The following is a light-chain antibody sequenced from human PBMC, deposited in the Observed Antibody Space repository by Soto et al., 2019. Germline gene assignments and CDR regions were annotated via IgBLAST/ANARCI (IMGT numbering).Light chain of an antibody. CDR2: GAS. CDR1: QNVRTF. CDR3: QQYGSSGT. V-gene: IGKV3-20*01. Sequence: EVVLTQSPATLSLSPGERATLSCRASQNVRTFLDWYQQKPGQAPRLLIYGASNRATGIPDRFSGSGSGTDFTLTISRLEPEDFAVYYCQQYGSSGTFGQGTKV. J-gene: IGKJ1*01.